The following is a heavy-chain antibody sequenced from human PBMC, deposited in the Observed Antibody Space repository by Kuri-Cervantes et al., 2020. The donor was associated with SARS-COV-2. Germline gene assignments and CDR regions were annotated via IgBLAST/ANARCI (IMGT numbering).Heavy chain of an antibody. Sequence: ASGNVSCKPCGYTFTAYYMHWVRQAPGQGLEWMGWIKPNSGGTNYEQKFQGWVTMTRDPAISTVYMELSMLSSDDTAVYSCARSTPFRRIVVTSLGGDFDIWGQGTMVTVSS. CDR3: ARSTPFRRIVVTSLGGDFDI. V-gene: IGHV1-2*04. D-gene: IGHD3-22*01. CDR2: IKPNSGGT. J-gene: IGHJ3*02. CDR1: GYTFTAYY.